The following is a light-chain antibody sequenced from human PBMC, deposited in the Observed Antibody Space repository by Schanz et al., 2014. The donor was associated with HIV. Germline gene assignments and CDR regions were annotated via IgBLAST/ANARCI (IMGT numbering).Light chain of an antibody. J-gene: IGKJ4*01. CDR2: AAS. CDR1: QTVSSSS. V-gene: IGKV3-20*01. CDR3: QYFGNSGGT. Sequence: EIVLTQSPDTLSLSPGERATLSCRASQTVSSSSLAWYQQKPGQSPRLLIYAASTRATGIPDRFSGSGSGTDFSLTISRLEPEDFAVYYCQYFGNSGGTFGGGTKVEIK.